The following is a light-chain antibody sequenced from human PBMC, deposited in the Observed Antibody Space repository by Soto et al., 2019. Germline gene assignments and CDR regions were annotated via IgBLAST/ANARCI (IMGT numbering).Light chain of an antibody. CDR1: QSVSSSY. J-gene: IGKJ1*01. CDR2: GAS. V-gene: IGKV3-20*01. CDR3: QQYGSSRWT. Sequence: EIVLTQSPGTLSLSPGERATLSCRASQSVSSSYLAWYQQKPGQAPRLLIYGASTRATGIPDRFSGSGSGTDFTLTISTLEPEDFAVYYCQQYGSSRWTFVQGTKVEFK.